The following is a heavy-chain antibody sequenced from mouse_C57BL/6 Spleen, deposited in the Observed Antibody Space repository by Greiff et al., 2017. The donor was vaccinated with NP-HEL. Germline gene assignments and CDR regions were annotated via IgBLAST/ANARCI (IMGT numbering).Heavy chain of an antibody. CDR1: GYAFSSSW. Sequence: VQLQQSGPELVKPGASVKISCKASGYAFSSSWMNWVKQRPGTGLEWIGRIYPGDGDTNYNGKFKGKATLTADKSSSTAYMQLSSLTSEDSAVYFCARDTTGYFDYWGQGTTLTVSS. J-gene: IGHJ2*01. CDR3: ARDTTGYFDY. D-gene: IGHD1-1*01. CDR2: IYPGDGDT. V-gene: IGHV1-82*01.